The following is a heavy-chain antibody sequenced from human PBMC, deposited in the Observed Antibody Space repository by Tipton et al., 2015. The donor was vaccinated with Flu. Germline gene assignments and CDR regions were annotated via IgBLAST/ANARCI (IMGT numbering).Heavy chain of an antibody. D-gene: IGHD2-21*01. Sequence: SLRLSCAASGFTFRSYWMNWVRQAPGKGLEWVANIKQDGSEKYYVDSVKGRFTISRDNAKNSLYLQMNSLRADDTAVYYCARQIGGGDCYWGQGALVTVSS. CDR1: GFTFRSYW. J-gene: IGHJ4*02. CDR2: IKQDGSEK. CDR3: ARQIGGGDCY. V-gene: IGHV3-7*03.